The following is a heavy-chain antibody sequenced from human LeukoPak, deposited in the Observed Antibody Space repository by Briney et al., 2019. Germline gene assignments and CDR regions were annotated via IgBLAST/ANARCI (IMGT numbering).Heavy chain of an antibody. CDR1: GYTFTSYA. J-gene: IGHJ4*02. CDR2: INAGNGNT. D-gene: IGHD3-22*01. V-gene: IGHV1-3*01. CDR3: ARLGSGYYSYYFDY. Sequence: GSVKVSCKASGYTFTSYAMHWVRQAPGQRLEWMGWINAGNGNTKYSQKFQGRVTITRDTSAGTAYMELSSLRSEDTAVYYCARLGSGYYSYYFDYWGQGTLVTVSS.